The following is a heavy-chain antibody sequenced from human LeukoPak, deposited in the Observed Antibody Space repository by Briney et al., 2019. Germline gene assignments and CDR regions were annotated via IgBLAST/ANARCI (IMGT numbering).Heavy chain of an antibody. Sequence: PGGSLRLSCTTSGFTFGDHAMSWGRQAPGEGLEGVGFIRSKADGGTTEYAACVKGRFAISRDDSKRIAYLQMKRLKTEDTAVYYCTRGPTQQWLYYGMDVWGQGTTVTVSS. J-gene: IGHJ6*02. D-gene: IGHD5-18*01. CDR1: GFTFGDHA. CDR3: TRGPTQQWLYYGMDV. V-gene: IGHV3-49*04. CDR2: IRSKADGGTT.